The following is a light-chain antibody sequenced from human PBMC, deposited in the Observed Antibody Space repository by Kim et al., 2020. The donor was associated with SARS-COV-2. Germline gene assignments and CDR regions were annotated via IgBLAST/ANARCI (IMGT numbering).Light chain of an antibody. Sequence: ELTQPPSASGTPGQRVTISCSGSSSNVGSNYVYWYQQLPGTAPTLLIYRNNQRPSGVPYRFSVSKSGTSASLAISGLRSEDEADYYCAAWEDSLSGWVFGGGTQLTVL. CDR2: RNN. CDR1: SSNVGSNY. J-gene: IGLJ3*02. V-gene: IGLV1-47*01. CDR3: AAWEDSLSGWV.